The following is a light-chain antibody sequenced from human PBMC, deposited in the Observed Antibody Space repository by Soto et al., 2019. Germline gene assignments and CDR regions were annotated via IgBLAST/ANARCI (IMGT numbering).Light chain of an antibody. V-gene: IGLV7-43*01. CDR1: TGAVTSGYY. J-gene: IGLJ1*01. CDR3: LLYYGGAYV. CDR2: STS. Sequence: QAVLTQAPSLTVSPGGTVTLTCASSTGAVTSGYYPNWFQQKPGQAPRALISSTSNKHSWTPARFSGSLLGGKAALTLSGVQHEDEAEYYCLLYYGGAYVFGTGTKVTV.